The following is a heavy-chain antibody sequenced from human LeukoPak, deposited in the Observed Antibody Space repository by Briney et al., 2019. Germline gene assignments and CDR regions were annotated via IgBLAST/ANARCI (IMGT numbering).Heavy chain of an antibody. CDR1: GFTFSSYW. CDR2: IKSDGSGI. CDR3: VRGQTIDY. D-gene: IGHD3-3*01. Sequence: PGGSLRLSCAASGFTFSSYWMSWVRQAPGKGLVWVSRIKSDGSGITYTDSVEGRFTISRDNVKNTLYLQMNSLRDEDTAVYYCVRGQTIDYWGQGTLVTVSS. J-gene: IGHJ4*02. V-gene: IGHV3-74*01.